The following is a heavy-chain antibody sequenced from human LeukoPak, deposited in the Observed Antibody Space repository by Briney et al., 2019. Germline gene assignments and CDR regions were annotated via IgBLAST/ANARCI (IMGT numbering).Heavy chain of an antibody. J-gene: IGHJ4*02. CDR1: GGSINSNTYY. D-gene: IGHD3-10*01. CDR3: AGGMVRGQRRDYFDY. CDR2: IYYYGTT. Sequence: SETLSLTCTVSGGSINSNTYYWGWIRQPPGKGLEWIGNIYYYGTTYYSPSLKSRVTISVDMSKNQISLRLSSVTVAATATYPCAGGMVRGQRRDYFDYWGQGILGIVS. V-gene: IGHV4-39*07.